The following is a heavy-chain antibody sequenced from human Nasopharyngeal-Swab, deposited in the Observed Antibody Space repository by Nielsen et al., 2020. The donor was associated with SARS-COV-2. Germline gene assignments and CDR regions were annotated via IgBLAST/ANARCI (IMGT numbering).Heavy chain of an antibody. CDR1: GFTFSSHT. J-gene: IGHJ5*01. CDR2: ISPTSDYI. V-gene: IGHV3-21*06. Sequence: GGSLRLSCAASGFTFSSHTMNWVRQAPGKGLGWVSSISPTSDYIYYAESVKGRFTISRDNAKNSLFLQMNSLRAEETAIYYCVRGSYGHYDSWGQGALITVSS. D-gene: IGHD4-17*01. CDR3: VRGSYGHYDS.